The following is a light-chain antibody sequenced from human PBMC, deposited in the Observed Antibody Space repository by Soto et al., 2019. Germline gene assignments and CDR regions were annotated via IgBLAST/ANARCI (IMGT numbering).Light chain of an antibody. CDR1: SGHSNYA. CDR2: LNRDGSH. Sequence: QLVLTQSPSASASLGASVKLTCTLSSGHSNYAIAWHQQQPEKRPRYLMKLNRDGSHSKGDGIPNRFSGSSSGAERYLTISSLQSEDEADYYCQTWGTGIVIFGGGTQLTVL. V-gene: IGLV4-69*01. CDR3: QTWGTGIVI. J-gene: IGLJ2*01.